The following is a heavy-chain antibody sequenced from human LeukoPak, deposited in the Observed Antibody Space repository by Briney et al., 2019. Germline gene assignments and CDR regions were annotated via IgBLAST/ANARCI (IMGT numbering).Heavy chain of an antibody. CDR2: INYSGGT. Sequence: SETLSLTCAVYGGSFSDYYWSWIRQSPGKGLEWIGEINYSGGTNFDSSLKSRVTISVDTSKNQFSLKPSSVTAADTAVYYCARDHDGYNHMDYWGQGTLVTVSS. CDR1: GGSFSDYY. J-gene: IGHJ4*02. V-gene: IGHV4-34*01. CDR3: ARDHDGYNHMDY. D-gene: IGHD5-24*01.